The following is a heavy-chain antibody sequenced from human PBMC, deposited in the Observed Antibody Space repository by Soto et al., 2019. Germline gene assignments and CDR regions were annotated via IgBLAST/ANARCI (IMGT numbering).Heavy chain of an antibody. CDR1: GFTFSSYA. D-gene: IGHD3-22*01. CDR3: ARGRAYYYDSSGYYSNFDY. J-gene: IGHJ4*02. V-gene: IGHV3-30-3*01. CDR2: ISYDGSNK. Sequence: VQLLESGGGLVQPGGSLRLSCVASGFTFSSYAMHWVRQAPGKGLEWVAVISYDGSNKYYADSVKGRFTISRDNSKNTLYLQMNSLRAEDTAVYYCARGRAYYYDSSGYYSNFDYWGQGTLVTVSS.